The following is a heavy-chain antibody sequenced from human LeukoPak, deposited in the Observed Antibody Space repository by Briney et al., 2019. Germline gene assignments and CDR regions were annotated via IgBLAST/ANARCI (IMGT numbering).Heavy chain of an antibody. D-gene: IGHD3-10*01. CDR2: IYASGSA. CDR1: GGSITSGTYY. CDR3: ARDRGVRDNYSYYYYMDV. J-gene: IGHJ6*03. Sequence: SQTLSLTXTVSGGSITSGTYYWSWIRQPAGKGLEWIGRIYASGSANYNPSLKSRVTISVDTSKNQFSLKLNSVTAADTALYYCARDRGVRDNYSYYYYMDVWGKWTTVTVSS. V-gene: IGHV4-61*02.